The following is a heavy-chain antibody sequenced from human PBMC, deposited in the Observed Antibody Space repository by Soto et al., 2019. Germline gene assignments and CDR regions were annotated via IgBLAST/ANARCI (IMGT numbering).Heavy chain of an antibody. CDR2: IYPGDSDT. D-gene: IGHD1-26*01. CDR3: SRGRKPYYYYYYGMDV. V-gene: IGHV5-51*01. J-gene: IGHJ6*02. CDR1: GYSFTSYW. Sequence: GESLKISCKGSGYSFTSYWIGWVRQMPGKGLEWMGIIYPGDSDTRYSPSFQGQVTISADKSISTAYLQWSSLKASDTAMYYCSRGRKPYYYYYYGMDVWGQGTTVTVSS.